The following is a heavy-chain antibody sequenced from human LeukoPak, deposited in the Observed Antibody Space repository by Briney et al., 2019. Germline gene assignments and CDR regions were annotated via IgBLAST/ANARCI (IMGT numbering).Heavy chain of an antibody. CDR3: ARRYCSSTSCPIDY. J-gene: IGHJ4*02. CDR2: MYYSGST. Sequence: SETLSLTCTVSGGSVTSDYWSWIRQPPGRGLEWIGYMYYSGSTNYNPSLKSRVTISGDTSKNQFSLKLSSVTAADTAVYYCARRYCSSTSCPIDYWGQGTLVTVSS. CDR1: GGSVTSDY. D-gene: IGHD2-2*01. V-gene: IGHV4-59*08.